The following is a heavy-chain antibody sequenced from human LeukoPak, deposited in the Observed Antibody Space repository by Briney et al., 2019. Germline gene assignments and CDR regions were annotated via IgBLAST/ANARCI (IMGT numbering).Heavy chain of an antibody. Sequence: PGGSLRLSCAASGFTFSTYSMNWVRQAPGKGLEWVSYISSSSSTPYYADSVKGRFTISRDNAKNSLYLQMDSLRDEDTAVYFCAADDSGWYGFDYWGRGTLVTVSS. V-gene: IGHV3-48*02. D-gene: IGHD6-19*01. J-gene: IGHJ4*02. CDR3: AADDSGWYGFDY. CDR1: GFTFSTYS. CDR2: ISSSSSTP.